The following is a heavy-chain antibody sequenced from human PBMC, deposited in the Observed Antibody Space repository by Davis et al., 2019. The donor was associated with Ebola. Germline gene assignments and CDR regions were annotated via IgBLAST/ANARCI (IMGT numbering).Heavy chain of an antibody. CDR1: GYSFTSYW. V-gene: IGHV5-51*01. J-gene: IGHJ4*02. D-gene: IGHD3-10*01. Sequence: GESLKISCKGSGYSFTSYWIGWVRQMPGKGLEWMGIIYPGDSDTRYSPSFQGQVTLSADKSITTAYLQWSSLKASDTAMYYCARGPRSYFRAGGDDYWGQGTLVTVSS. CDR3: ARGPRSYFRAGGDDY. CDR2: IYPGDSDT.